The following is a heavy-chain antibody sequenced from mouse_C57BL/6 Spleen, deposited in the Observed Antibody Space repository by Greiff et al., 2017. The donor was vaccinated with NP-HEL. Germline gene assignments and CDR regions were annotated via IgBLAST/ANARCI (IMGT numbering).Heavy chain of an antibody. CDR3: ARAGFYSKEEGFAY. CDR2: ISSGGSYT. J-gene: IGHJ3*01. V-gene: IGHV5-6*02. CDR1: GFTFSSYG. Sequence: EVKLVESGGDLVKPGGSLKLSCAASGFTFSSYGMSWVRQTPDKRLEWVATISSGGSYTYYPDSVKGRFTISRDNAKNTLYLQMSSLKSEDTAMYYCARAGFYSKEEGFAYWGQGTLVTVSA. D-gene: IGHD2-5*01.